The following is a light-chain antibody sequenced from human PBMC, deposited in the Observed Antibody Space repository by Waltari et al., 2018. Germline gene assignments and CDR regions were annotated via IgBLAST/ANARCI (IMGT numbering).Light chain of an antibody. CDR1: QSVLYSSNTKNY. CDR3: QQYYITPPLFP. Sequence: DIVMTQSPDSLAVSLGERATINCKSSQSVLYSSNTKNYLAWYQQKPGQPPKLLIYWASTRESGVPARFSGSGSGTDFTLHLRRLQAEDVAVYYCQQYYITPPLFPFGPGTKVDI. CDR2: WAS. J-gene: IGKJ3*01. V-gene: IGKV4-1*01.